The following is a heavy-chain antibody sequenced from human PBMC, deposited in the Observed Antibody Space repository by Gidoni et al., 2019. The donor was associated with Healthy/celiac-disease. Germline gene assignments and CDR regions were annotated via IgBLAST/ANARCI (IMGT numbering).Heavy chain of an antibody. Sequence: QVQLVQYGAAVKKPGASVKVSCKAAGGHCSSYAISGVRQAHGQGLEWKGGIIPIFGTANYAQKFQGRVTITADEATSTAYMELSSLRSDDTAVYYCARDRVDTAMFTYYYYHGIDVLGQGTTVTVSS. J-gene: IGHJ6*02. D-gene: IGHD5-18*01. CDR1: GGHCSSYA. V-gene: IGHV1-69*01. CDR3: ARDRVDTAMFTYYYYHGIDV. CDR2: IIPIFGTA.